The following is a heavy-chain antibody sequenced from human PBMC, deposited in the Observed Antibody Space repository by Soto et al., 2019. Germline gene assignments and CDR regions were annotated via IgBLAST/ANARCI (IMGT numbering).Heavy chain of an antibody. Sequence: GASVKVSCKASGYTFTSYGISWVRQAPGQGVEWMGWISAYNGNTNYAQNLQGRVTMTTDTYTSTAYMELRSLRSDDTAVYYCARDGSNGGYFDYWGQGTLVTSPQ. CDR3: ARDGSNGGYFDY. CDR2: ISAYNGNT. D-gene: IGHD2-8*01. V-gene: IGHV1-18*01. J-gene: IGHJ4*02. CDR1: GYTFTSYG.